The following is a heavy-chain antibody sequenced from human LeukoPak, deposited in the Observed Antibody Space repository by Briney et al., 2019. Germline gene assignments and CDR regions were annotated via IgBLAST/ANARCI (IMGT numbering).Heavy chain of an antibody. CDR2: INTSGST. CDR3: ARAEKQLALDAFDI. Sequence: SETLSLTCTVSGGSISSYYWSWIRQSAGKGLEWIGRINTSGSTNYNPSLKSRVTMSLDTSKNQFSLELRPVTAADTAVYYCARAEKQLALDAFDIWGQGTMVTVSS. CDR1: GGSISSYY. J-gene: IGHJ3*02. D-gene: IGHD1-1*01. V-gene: IGHV4-4*07.